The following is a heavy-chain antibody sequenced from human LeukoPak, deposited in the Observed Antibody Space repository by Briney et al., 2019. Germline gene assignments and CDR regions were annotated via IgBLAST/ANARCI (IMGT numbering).Heavy chain of an antibody. CDR3: VRDRELNY. J-gene: IGHJ4*02. CDR2: IYNSGST. Sequence: PETLSLTCTVSGGSISIYYWSWIRQPPGKGLEWIGYIYNSGSTDYNPSLKSRVTISADTSKNQFSLRLSSVTAADTAVYYCVRDRELNYWGQGTLVTVSS. CDR1: GGSISIYY. D-gene: IGHD1-26*01. V-gene: IGHV4-59*01.